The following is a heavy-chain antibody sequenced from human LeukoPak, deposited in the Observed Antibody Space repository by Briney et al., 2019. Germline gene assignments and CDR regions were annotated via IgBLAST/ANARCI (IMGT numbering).Heavy chain of an antibody. D-gene: IGHD3-3*01. CDR2: INPNSGGT. Sequence: GASVKVSCKASGGTFSSYAISWVRQAPGQGLEWMGWINPNSGGTNYAQKFQGRVTMTRDTSISTAYMELSRLRSDDTAVYYCARGGPILRFLEWLPPGESGYYYMDVWGKGTTVTVSS. J-gene: IGHJ6*03. V-gene: IGHV1-2*02. CDR1: GGTFSSYA. CDR3: ARGGPILRFLEWLPPGESGYYYMDV.